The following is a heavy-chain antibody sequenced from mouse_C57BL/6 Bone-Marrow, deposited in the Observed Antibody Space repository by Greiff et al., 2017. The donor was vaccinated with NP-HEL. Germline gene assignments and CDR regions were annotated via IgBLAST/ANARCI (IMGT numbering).Heavy chain of an antibody. Sequence: VQLQQPGAELVMPGASVKLSCKASGYTFTSYWMHWVKQRPGQGLEWIGEIDPSDSYTNYNQKFKGKSTLTVDKSSSTAYMQLSSLTSEDSAVYYCARSHGYYDAMDYWGQGTSVTVSS. CDR1: GYTFTSYW. V-gene: IGHV1-69*01. D-gene: IGHD2-2*01. CDR2: IDPSDSYT. CDR3: ARSHGYYDAMDY. J-gene: IGHJ4*01.